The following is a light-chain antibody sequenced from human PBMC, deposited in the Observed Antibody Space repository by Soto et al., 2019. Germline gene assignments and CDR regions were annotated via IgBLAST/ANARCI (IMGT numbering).Light chain of an antibody. CDR3: QVWDSSSAHQV. V-gene: IGLV3-21*04. CDR1: NIGSKS. CDR2: YDN. Sequence: SYELTQPPSVSVAPGKTASITCGGTNIGSKSVHWYQQKPGQAPVLVIYYDNDRPSGIPERFSGSNSGSTATLTISRVEAGDEADYYCQVWDSSSAHQVFGTGTKVTVL. J-gene: IGLJ1*01.